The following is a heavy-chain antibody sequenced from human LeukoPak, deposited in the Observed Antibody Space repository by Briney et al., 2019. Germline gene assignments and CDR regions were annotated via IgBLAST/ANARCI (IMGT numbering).Heavy chain of an antibody. CDR1: GYTFSGQY. CDR3: ARDPSSMVRGVIIWYFDL. D-gene: IGHD3-10*01. Sequence: ASVKVSCKASGYTFSGQYMHWVRQAPGQGLEWLGWINPSNGATNYVQKFLGRVTMTRDTSIGTAYMELNRLTSDDTAMYYCARDPSSMVRGVIIWYFDLWGQGTLVTVSS. J-gene: IGHJ4*02. V-gene: IGHV1-2*02. CDR2: INPSNGAT.